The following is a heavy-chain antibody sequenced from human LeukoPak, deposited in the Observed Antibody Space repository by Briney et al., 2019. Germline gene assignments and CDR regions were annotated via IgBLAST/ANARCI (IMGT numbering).Heavy chain of an antibody. D-gene: IGHD2-15*01. J-gene: IGHJ2*01. CDR2: IYYSGST. CDR1: GGSISSYY. V-gene: IGHV4-59*01. Sequence: SETLSLTCTVSGGSISSYYWSWIRQPPGKGLEWIGYIYYSGSTNYNPSLKSRVTISVDTSKNQFSLKLSSVTAADTAVYYCARNVLRYWYFDLWGRGTLVTVSS. CDR3: ARNVLRYWYFDL.